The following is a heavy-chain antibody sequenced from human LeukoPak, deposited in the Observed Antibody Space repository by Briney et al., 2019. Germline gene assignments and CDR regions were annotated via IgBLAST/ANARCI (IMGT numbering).Heavy chain of an antibody. Sequence: GGSLRLSCAVSGFIFSGYWMHGVRQAPGKGLVWVSRSKSDGSSTSYADSVKGRFTISRDNAKNTLYLQMNSLRTEDTAVYYCARELPRPAGQTDASAIGRQGTMVTVS. J-gene: IGHJ3*02. V-gene: IGHV3-74*01. CDR2: SKSDGSST. CDR3: ARELPRPAGQTDASAI. CDR1: GFIFSGYW.